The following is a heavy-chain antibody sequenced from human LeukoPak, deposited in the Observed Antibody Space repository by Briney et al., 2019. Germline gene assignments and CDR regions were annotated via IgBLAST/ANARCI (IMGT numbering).Heavy chain of an antibody. J-gene: IGHJ4*02. CDR3: ARGRYSGHEGDILDY. CDR2: ISSTSSYI. D-gene: IGHD5-12*01. CDR1: GFTFSSYF. Sequence: GGSLRLSCAASGFTFSSYFMNWVRQAPGKGLEWVSSISSTSSYIYYADSVKGRFTISRDNAKNSLYLQMNSLRAEDTAVYYCARGRYSGHEGDILDYWGQGTLVTVSS. V-gene: IGHV3-21*01.